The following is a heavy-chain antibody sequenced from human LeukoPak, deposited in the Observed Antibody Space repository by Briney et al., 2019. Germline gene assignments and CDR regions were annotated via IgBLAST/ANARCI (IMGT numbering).Heavy chain of an antibody. CDR2: IYYSGST. CDR1: GDSISRSTYY. V-gene: IGHV4-61*05. Sequence: SETLSLTCTVSGDSISRSTYYWAWIRQPPGKGLEWIGYIYYSGSTNYNPSLKSRVTISIDTSKNQFSLKLSSVTAADTAVYYCARRGVWGSYRYFDYWGQGTLVTVSS. CDR3: ARRGVWGSYRYFDY. D-gene: IGHD3-16*02. J-gene: IGHJ4*02.